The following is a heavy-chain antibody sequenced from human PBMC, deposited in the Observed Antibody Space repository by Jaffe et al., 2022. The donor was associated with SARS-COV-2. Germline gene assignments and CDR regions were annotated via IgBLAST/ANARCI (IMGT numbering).Heavy chain of an antibody. CDR3: ARGPNWNYDSGYYYYGMDV. Sequence: QVQLVQSGAEVKKPGASVKVSCKASGYTFTGYYMHWVRQAPGQGLEWMGWINPNSGGTNYAQKFQGWVTMTRDTSISTAYMELSRLRSDDTAVYYCARGPNWNYDSGYYYYGMDVWGQGTTVTVSS. D-gene: IGHD1-7*01. CDR2: INPNSGGT. CDR1: GYTFTGYY. J-gene: IGHJ6*02. V-gene: IGHV1-2*04.